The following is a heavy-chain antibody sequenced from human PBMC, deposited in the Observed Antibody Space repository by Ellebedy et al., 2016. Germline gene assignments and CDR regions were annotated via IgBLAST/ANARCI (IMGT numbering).Heavy chain of an antibody. CDR1: GGSISGYY. CDR3: ARGGYCSSTSCYTSYYYYMDV. J-gene: IGHJ6*03. Sequence: SETLSLXCTVSGGSISGYYWSWIRQPPGKGLEWIGEINHSGSTNYNPSLKSRVTISVDTSKNQFSLKLSSVTAADTAVYYCARGGYCSSTSCYTSYYYYMDVWGKGTTVTVSS. V-gene: IGHV4-34*01. CDR2: INHSGST. D-gene: IGHD2-2*02.